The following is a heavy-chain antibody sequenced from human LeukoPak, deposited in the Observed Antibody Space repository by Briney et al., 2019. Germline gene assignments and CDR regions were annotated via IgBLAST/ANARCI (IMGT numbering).Heavy chain of an antibody. V-gene: IGHV3-33*01. Sequence: PGGSLRLSCSASGFTFSSYGMHWVRQAPGKGLEWVAVIWYDGTNKYYADSVKGRFTISRDNSKNTLYLQMNSLRAEDTAVYYCAREYYSDSSGSDYWGQGTLVTVSS. CDR3: AREYYSDSSGSDY. CDR2: IWYDGTNK. D-gene: IGHD3-22*01. J-gene: IGHJ4*02. CDR1: GFTFSSYG.